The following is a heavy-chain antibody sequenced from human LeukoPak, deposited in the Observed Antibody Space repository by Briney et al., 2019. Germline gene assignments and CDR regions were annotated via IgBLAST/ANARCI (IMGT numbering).Heavy chain of an antibody. CDR2: IIPIFCTA. Sequence: SVTVSFMASGGTFISYAISWVRQAPGRGREWMGGIIPIFCTANYAQKFQGRVTITTDESTSTAYMELSSLRSEDTAVYFCAKAPFTKYYNDSSTRSNYFDYWGQGTLVTVSS. J-gene: IGHJ4*02. D-gene: IGHD3-22*01. V-gene: IGHV1-69*05. CDR1: GGTFISYA. CDR3: AKAPFTKYYNDSSTRSNYFDY.